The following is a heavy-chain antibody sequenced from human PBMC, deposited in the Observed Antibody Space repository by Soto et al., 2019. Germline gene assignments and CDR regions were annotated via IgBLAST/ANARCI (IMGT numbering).Heavy chain of an antibody. CDR3: ARDLEQWLAKESY. V-gene: IGHV3-30-3*01. Sequence: GGSRRICYAASGYTIRSYHSPWVRQAPGKGLEWVAVISYDGSNKYYADSMKGRFTTSRDNSKNTLYLQMNSLRAEDTAVYYCARDLEQWLAKESYWGQGTLVTVSS. CDR2: ISYDGSNK. CDR1: GYTIRSYH. J-gene: IGHJ4*02. D-gene: IGHD6-19*01.